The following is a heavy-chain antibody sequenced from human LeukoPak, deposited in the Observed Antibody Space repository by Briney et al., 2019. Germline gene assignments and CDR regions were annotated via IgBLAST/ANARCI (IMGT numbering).Heavy chain of an antibody. J-gene: IGHJ4*02. V-gene: IGHV1-2*06. D-gene: IGHD3-10*01. CDR1: GYTFTYYY. Sequence: GSSVKVSCKASGYTFTYYYMHWVRQAPGQGLEWMGRINPNSGGTNYAQKFQGRVTMTRDTSISTAYMELSGLRSDDTAVYYCATGFYGSGSYYDWGQGTLVTVSS. CDR2: INPNSGGT. CDR3: ATGFYGSGSYYD.